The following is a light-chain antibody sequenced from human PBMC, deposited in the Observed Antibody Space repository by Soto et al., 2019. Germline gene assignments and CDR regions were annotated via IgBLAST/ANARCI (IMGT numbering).Light chain of an antibody. CDR3: SSYAGSNNYV. Sequence: QSALTQPPSVSGSPGQSVTISCTGTSSDVGSYNYVSWYQQHPGKAPKLMIYEVSKRPSGVPDRFSGSKSGNTASLTVSGLQAEDEADYYCSSYAGSNNYVFGTGTKVTVL. V-gene: IGLV2-8*01. CDR1: SSDVGSYNY. CDR2: EVS. J-gene: IGLJ1*01.